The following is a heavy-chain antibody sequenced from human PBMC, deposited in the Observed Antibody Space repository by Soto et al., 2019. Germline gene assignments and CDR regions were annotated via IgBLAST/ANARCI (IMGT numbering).Heavy chain of an antibody. J-gene: IGHJ4*02. Sequence: ASVKVSCKACGATFSGSAFSWVRQAPGQGLEWMGGITPTLGTTNYAQHLQGRVTITADEYTATSFMELTSLTSADTAIYYCAIVFMTGATIEATDFWGPGTLVTV. CDR1: GATFSGSA. CDR2: ITPTLGTT. CDR3: AIVFMTGATIEATDF. D-gene: IGHD1-1*01. V-gene: IGHV1-69*13.